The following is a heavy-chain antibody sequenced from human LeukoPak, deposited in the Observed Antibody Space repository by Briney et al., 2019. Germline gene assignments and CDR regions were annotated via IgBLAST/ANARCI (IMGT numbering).Heavy chain of an antibody. Sequence: SETLSLTCAVYGGSFSGYYWSWIRQPPGKGLGWIVEINHSGSTNYNPSLKSRVTISVDTSKNQFSLKLSSVTAADTAVYYCARGDSSSWYYFDYWGQGTLVTVSS. V-gene: IGHV4-34*01. CDR3: ARGDSSSWYYFDY. CDR2: INHSGST. D-gene: IGHD6-13*01. J-gene: IGHJ4*02. CDR1: GGSFSGYY.